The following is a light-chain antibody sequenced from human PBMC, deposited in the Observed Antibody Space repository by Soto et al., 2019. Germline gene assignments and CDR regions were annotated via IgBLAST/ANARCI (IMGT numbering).Light chain of an antibody. CDR2: DSS. J-gene: IGKJ3*01. V-gene: IGKV3-11*01. CDR3: QQRSDWPVT. Sequence: EIVLTQSPATLSLSPGERATLSCRASQSVRTSLAWYQQKPDQAPRLLIYDSSNRAPGIPARFSGSGSGTDFTLTISRLEPEDFAVYYCQQRSDWPVTFGPGTIVDNK. CDR1: QSVRTS.